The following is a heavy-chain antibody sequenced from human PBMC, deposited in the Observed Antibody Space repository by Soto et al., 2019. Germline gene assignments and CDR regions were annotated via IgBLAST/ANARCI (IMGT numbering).Heavy chain of an antibody. J-gene: IGHJ4*02. CDR1: GFTVSSNY. D-gene: IGHD6-13*01. Sequence: EVQLVESGGGLIQPGGSLRVACAASGFTVSSNYMSWVRQAPGKGLEWVSLIYSGGSTSYADSVKGRFTISRDNSKNTLYLQLCSQTAENTAVYYCERGYSSSLYVGLGFWGQGTLVTVSS. CDR3: ERGYSSSLYVGLGF. V-gene: IGHV3-53*01. CDR2: IYSGGST.